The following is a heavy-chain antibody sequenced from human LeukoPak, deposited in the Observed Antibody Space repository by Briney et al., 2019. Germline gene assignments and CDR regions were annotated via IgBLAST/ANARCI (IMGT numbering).Heavy chain of an antibody. CDR2: ISGSGGST. CDR1: EFTFSTYW. V-gene: IGHV3-23*01. Sequence: GGSLRLSCAASEFTFSTYWMSWVRQAPGKGLEWVSAISGSGGSTYYADSVKGRFTISRDNSKNTLYLQMNSLRAEDTAVYYCAKDADSSSLIFDYWGQGTLVTVSS. J-gene: IGHJ4*02. D-gene: IGHD6-6*01. CDR3: AKDADSSSLIFDY.